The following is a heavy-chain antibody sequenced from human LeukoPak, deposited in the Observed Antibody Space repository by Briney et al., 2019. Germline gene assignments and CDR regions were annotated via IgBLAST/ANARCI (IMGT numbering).Heavy chain of an antibody. J-gene: IGHJ4*02. D-gene: IGHD3-22*01. CDR1: GFTFSSYS. CDR2: ISGSSSTI. V-gene: IGHV3-48*01. Sequence: PGGSLRLSCAASGFTFSSYSKNWVRQAPGKGLEWGSYISGSSSTIYYADSVKGRFTISRDNGKNTLYLQMNSLRAEDTAVYYCARGSTYYDSSGQVPFDYWGQGTLVTVSS. CDR3: ARGSTYYDSSGQVPFDY.